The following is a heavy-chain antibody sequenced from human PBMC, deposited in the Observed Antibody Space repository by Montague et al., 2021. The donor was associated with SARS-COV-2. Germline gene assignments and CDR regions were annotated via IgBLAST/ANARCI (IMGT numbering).Heavy chain of an antibody. D-gene: IGHD6-6*01. CDR3: AKDLVLRAARPDALDV. Sequence: SLRLSCAASGFTFSSYIVNWVRQAPGKGLEWISYISSSTNIIYYADSVKDRLTISRDNARNSLYLQMDSLRVDDTAVYYCAKDLVLRAARPDALDVWGQGTVVTVSS. J-gene: IGHJ3*01. V-gene: IGHV3-48*04. CDR2: ISSSTNII. CDR1: GFTFSSYI.